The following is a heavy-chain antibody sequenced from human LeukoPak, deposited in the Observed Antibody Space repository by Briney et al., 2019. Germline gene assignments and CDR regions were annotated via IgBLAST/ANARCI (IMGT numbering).Heavy chain of an antibody. D-gene: IGHD2-15*01. Sequence: SETLSLTCTVSGGSLSSYYWTWIRRPPGKGLEWLGYIYYSVSTNYNPSLKSRLTISVDTSKNQFSLKLSSVTAADTAVYYCARTSDSVDWYFDLWGRGTLVTVSS. V-gene: IGHV4-59*01. J-gene: IGHJ2*01. CDR2: IYYSVST. CDR1: GGSLSSYY. CDR3: ARTSDSVDWYFDL.